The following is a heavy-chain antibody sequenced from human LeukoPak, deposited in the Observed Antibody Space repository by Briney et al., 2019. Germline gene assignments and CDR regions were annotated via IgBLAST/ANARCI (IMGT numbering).Heavy chain of an antibody. V-gene: IGHV3-30*18. D-gene: IGHD5-18*01. Sequence: QPGGSLRLSCAASGFTFSSYGMHWVRQAPGKGLEWVAVISYDGSNKYYADSVKGRFTISRDNSKSTLYLQMNSLRAEDTAVYYCAKSRPFYGYSYGYGYYFDYWGQGTLVTVSS. CDR3: AKSRPFYGYSYGYGYYFDY. CDR1: GFTFSSYG. J-gene: IGHJ4*02. CDR2: ISYDGSNK.